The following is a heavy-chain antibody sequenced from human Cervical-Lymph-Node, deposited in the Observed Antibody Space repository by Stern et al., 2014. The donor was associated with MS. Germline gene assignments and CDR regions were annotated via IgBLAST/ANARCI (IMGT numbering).Heavy chain of an antibody. V-gene: IGHV1-69*01. D-gene: IGHD5-24*01. J-gene: IGHJ3*02. Sequence: QVQLVQSGAEVKKPGSSVKVSCKASGGTFTSYALNWVRQAPGQGLEWMGGIIPLFGSPNLAQKFRDRVTITADESTTTVYLEMSGLRSDDTAVYFCATRRDLLPVNDAFDIWGLGTVVTVSS. CDR3: ATRRDLLPVNDAFDI. CDR1: GGTFTSYA. CDR2: IIPLFGSP.